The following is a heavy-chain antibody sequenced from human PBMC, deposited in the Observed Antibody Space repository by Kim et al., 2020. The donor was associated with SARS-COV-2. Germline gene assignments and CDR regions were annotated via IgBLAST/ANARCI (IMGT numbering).Heavy chain of an antibody. J-gene: IGHJ4*02. CDR3: AKRDSGSSRYFDY. D-gene: IGHD1-26*01. Sequence: GGSLRLSCAASGFTFGNYAMHWVRQAPGKGLEWVSGISSNSDTTGYADSVKGRFTISRDNVKNSLYLQVNSLRLEDTALYYCAKRDSGSSRYFDYWGQGTLVTVSS. CDR2: ISSNSDTT. CDR1: GFTFGNYA. V-gene: IGHV3-9*01.